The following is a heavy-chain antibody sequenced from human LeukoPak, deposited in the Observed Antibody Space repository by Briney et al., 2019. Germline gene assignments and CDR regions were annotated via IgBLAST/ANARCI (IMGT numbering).Heavy chain of an antibody. Sequence: PGGSLRLSCAASGFTFSSYAMSWVRQAPGKGLEWVSAISGSGGSTYYADSVKGRFTISRDNSKNTLYLQTNSLRAEDTAVYYCAKDRWMDFWSGETYIDYWGQGTLVTVSS. CDR2: ISGSGGST. CDR1: GFTFSSYA. CDR3: AKDRWMDFWSGETYIDY. D-gene: IGHD3-3*01. V-gene: IGHV3-23*01. J-gene: IGHJ4*02.